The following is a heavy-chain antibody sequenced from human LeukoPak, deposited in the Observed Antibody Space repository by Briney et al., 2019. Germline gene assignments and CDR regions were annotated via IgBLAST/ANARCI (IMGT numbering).Heavy chain of an antibody. Sequence: SETLSLTCTVSGGSISSSSYYWGWIRQPPGKGLEWIGSIYYSGSTYYNPSLKSRVTISVDTSKNQFSLKLSSVTAADTAVYYCVIWNVDYYYMDVWGKGTTVTVSS. V-gene: IGHV4-39*07. CDR1: GGSISSSSYY. CDR3: VIWNVDYYYMDV. CDR2: IYYSGST. D-gene: IGHD1-1*01. J-gene: IGHJ6*03.